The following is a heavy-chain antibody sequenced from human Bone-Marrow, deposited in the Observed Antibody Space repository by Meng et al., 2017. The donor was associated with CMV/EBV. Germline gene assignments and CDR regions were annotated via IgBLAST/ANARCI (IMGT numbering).Heavy chain of an antibody. CDR3: ATTSNPNYGDYVSFSFDP. CDR2: IIPILGIA. V-gene: IGHV1-69*02. D-gene: IGHD4-17*01. Sequence: SVKVSCKASGGTFSSYTISWVRQAPGQGLEWMGRIIPILGIANYAQKFQGRVTITADKSTSTAYMELSSLRSEGTAVYYCATTSNPNYGDYVSFSFDPWGQGTLVTVSS. J-gene: IGHJ5*02. CDR1: GGTFSSYT.